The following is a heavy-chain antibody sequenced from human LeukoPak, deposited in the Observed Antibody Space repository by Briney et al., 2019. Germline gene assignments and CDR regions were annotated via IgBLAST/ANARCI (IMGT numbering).Heavy chain of an antibody. Sequence: SVKVSCKASGGTFSSYAITWVRQAPGQGLEWMGGIIPIFDTPNYAQKFQGRVTMTRNTSISTAYMELSSLRSEDTAVYYCARGRVDILTGYSFYYYYMDVWGKGTTVTVSS. D-gene: IGHD3-9*01. V-gene: IGHV1-69*05. CDR3: ARGRVDILTGYSFYYYYMDV. CDR2: IIPIFDTP. J-gene: IGHJ6*03. CDR1: GGTFSSYA.